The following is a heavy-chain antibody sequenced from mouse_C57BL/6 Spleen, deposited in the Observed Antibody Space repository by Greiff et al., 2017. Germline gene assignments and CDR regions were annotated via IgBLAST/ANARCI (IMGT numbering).Heavy chain of an antibody. CDR1: GYTFTDYY. J-gene: IGHJ3*01. V-gene: IGHV1-26*01. CDR2: INPNNGGT. Sequence: EVQLQQSGPELVKPGASVKISCKASGYTFTDYYMNWVKQSHGKSLEWIGDINPNNGGTSYNQKFKGKATLTVDKSSSTAYMELRSLTSEDSAVYYCARAGYYGSRPWFAYWGQGTLVTVSA. D-gene: IGHD1-1*01. CDR3: ARAGYYGSRPWFAY.